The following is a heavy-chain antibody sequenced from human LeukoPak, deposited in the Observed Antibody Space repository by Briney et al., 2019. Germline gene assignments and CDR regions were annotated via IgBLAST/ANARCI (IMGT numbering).Heavy chain of an antibody. CDR2: INSVGSST. D-gene: IGHD6-19*01. Sequence: GGSLRLSCAASGFTFSSFWMHWVRQAPGKGLGWVSRINSVGSSTSYADSVKGRFTISRDNAKNTLYLQMNSLRAEDTAVYYCARERTSGWDAFDTWGQGTLVTVSS. CDR3: ARERTSGWDAFDT. V-gene: IGHV3-74*01. J-gene: IGHJ5*02. CDR1: GFTFSSFW.